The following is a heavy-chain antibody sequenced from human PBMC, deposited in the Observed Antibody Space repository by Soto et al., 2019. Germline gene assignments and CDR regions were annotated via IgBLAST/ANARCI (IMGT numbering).Heavy chain of an antibody. V-gene: IGHV3-7*01. J-gene: IGHJ6*02. CDR3: ARGWGYFDSSGFPYLYAMDV. CDR1: GFTFSTYW. CDR2: IEEDGSEK. D-gene: IGHD3-22*01. Sequence: GGSLRLSCAASGFTFSTYWMSWVRQAPGKGLEWVANIEEDGSEKYYVDSAEGRFTISRDNAKNSLYLQMTSLRAEDTALYYCARGWGYFDSSGFPYLYAMDVWGQGTTVTVSS.